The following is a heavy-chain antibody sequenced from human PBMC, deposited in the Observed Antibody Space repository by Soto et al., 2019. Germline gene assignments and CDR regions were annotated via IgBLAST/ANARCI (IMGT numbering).Heavy chain of an antibody. J-gene: IGHJ4*02. CDR2: IRSKANSYAT. Sequence: GGSLRLSCAASGFTFSGSAMHWVRQASGKGLEWVGRIRSKANSYATAYAASVKGRFTISRDDSKNTAYLQMNSLKTEDTAVYYCTSFQYYYDSSGYPPSNYWGQGTLVTVSS. V-gene: IGHV3-73*01. CDR1: GFTFSGSA. CDR3: TSFQYYYDSSGYPPSNY. D-gene: IGHD3-22*01.